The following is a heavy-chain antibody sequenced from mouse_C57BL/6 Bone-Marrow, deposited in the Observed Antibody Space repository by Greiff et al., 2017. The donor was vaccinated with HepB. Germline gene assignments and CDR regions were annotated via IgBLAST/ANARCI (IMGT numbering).Heavy chain of an antibody. CDR3: ITAVVPYYFDY. D-gene: IGHD1-1*01. J-gene: IGHJ2*01. Sequence: VQLKQSGAELVRPGASVKLSCTASGFNIKDDYMHWVKQRPEQGLEWIGWIDPENGDTEYASKFQGKATITADTSSNTAYLQLSSLTSEDTAVYYCITAVVPYYFDYWGQGTTLTVSS. CDR2: IDPENGDT. CDR1: GFNIKDDY. V-gene: IGHV14-4*01.